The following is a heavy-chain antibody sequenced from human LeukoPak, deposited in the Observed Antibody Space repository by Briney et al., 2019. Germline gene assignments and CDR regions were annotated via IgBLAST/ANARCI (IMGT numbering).Heavy chain of an antibody. J-gene: IGHJ4*02. V-gene: IGHV3-23*01. CDR1: GFTFSSYA. CDR2: ISGNGGST. CDR3: AKYRGSYRYYFDY. Sequence: GGSLRLSCAASGFTFSSYAMSWVRQAPGKGLEWVSAISGNGGSTYYADSVKGRFTISRDNSKNTLYLQMNSLRAEDTAVYYCAKYRGSYRYYFDYWGQGTLVTVSS. D-gene: IGHD1-26*01.